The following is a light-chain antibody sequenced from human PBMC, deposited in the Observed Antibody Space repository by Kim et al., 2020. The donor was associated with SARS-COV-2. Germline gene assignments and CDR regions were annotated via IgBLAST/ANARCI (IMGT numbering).Light chain of an antibody. CDR1: QAISTA. CDR2: DAS. CDR3: QQFNSSPLT. Sequence: AIHLTQSPSSLSASVGDRITITCRASQAISTAVAWYHQKPGKPPKLLVFDASSLHTDVPSRFSGSRSGTEFTLTISGLQTEDFATYYCQQFNSSPLTFGGGTKVDIK. V-gene: IGKV1-13*02. J-gene: IGKJ4*01.